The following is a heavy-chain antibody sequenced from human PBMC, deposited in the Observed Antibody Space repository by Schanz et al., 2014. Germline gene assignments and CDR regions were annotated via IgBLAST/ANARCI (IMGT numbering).Heavy chain of an antibody. V-gene: IGHV1-2*02. CDR2: LNPDSGET. D-gene: IGHD3-10*01. Sequence: VQLVESGGGLVKPGGSLRLSCVASGFPFSTYSIHWVRQAPGQGLEWMGWLNPDSGETLYAQRFQGRVTLTRDTSIRTAYMDLRSLLSDDAAVYFCARGGVLVLPPGTVKKGNDYWGQGTLVTVSS. CDR3: ARGGVLVLPPGTVKKGNDY. CDR1: GFPFSTYS. J-gene: IGHJ4*02.